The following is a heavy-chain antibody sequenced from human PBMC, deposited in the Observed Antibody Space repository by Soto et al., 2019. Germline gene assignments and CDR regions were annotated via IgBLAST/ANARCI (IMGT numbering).Heavy chain of an antibody. CDR2: IHYSGTT. J-gene: IGHJ4*02. CDR1: GLSIRNSF. D-gene: IGHD6-13*01. Sequence: LPLTWTLSGLSIRNSFWTWIRQPPGQGLEWIGYIHYSGTTSFFPSYNPSLRSRVTISEGTSKNQFSLKLLSVTTADTAVYFCAAGEASSRNLAPYYLDFWGQGTLVTVSS. V-gene: IGHV4-59*01. CDR3: AAGEASSRNLAPYYLDF.